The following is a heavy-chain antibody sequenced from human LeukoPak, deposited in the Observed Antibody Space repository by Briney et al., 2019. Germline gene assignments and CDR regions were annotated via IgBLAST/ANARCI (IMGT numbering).Heavy chain of an antibody. CDR2: ISSRSSYI. J-gene: IGHJ4*02. V-gene: IGHV3-21*01. Sequence: GGSLRLSCAASGFTFSTYTMNWVRQAPGKGLEWVSSISSRSSYIYYADSVKGRFTISRDNAKNSLYLQMNSLRAEDTALYYCARDYWNYFDYWGQGTLVTVSS. D-gene: IGHD1-1*01. CDR1: GFTFSTYT. CDR3: ARDYWNYFDY.